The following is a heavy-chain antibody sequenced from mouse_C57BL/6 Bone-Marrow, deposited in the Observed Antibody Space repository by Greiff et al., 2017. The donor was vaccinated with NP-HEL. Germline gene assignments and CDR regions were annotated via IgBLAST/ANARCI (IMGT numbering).Heavy chain of an antibody. D-gene: IGHD1-1*01. J-gene: IGHJ4*01. Sequence: QVHVKQPGAELVRPGSSVKLSCKASGYTFTSYWMHWVKQRPIQGLEWIGNIDPSDSETHYNQKFKDKATLTVDKSSSTAYMQLSSLTSEDSAVYYCARRYGIAMDYWGQGTSVTVSS. V-gene: IGHV1-52*01. CDR1: GYTFTSYW. CDR2: IDPSDSET. CDR3: ARRYGIAMDY.